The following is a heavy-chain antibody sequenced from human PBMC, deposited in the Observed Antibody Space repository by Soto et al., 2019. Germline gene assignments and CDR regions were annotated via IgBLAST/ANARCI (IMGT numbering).Heavy chain of an antibody. Sequence: GGSLRLSCAASGFPFSRYSMNWVRQAPGKGLEWVSSITGSSNYIYYAGSVKGRFTISRDNAKNSLYLQMNSLRAEDTAVYYCARGTLGEVLVGYYYYMDVWGKGTTVTVSS. CDR1: GFPFSRYS. J-gene: IGHJ6*03. V-gene: IGHV3-21*01. CDR3: ARGTLGEVLVGYYYYMDV. D-gene: IGHD3-16*02. CDR2: ITGSSNYI.